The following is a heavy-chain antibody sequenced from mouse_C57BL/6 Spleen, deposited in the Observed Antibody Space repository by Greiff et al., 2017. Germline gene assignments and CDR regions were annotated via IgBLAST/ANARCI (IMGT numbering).Heavy chain of an antibody. V-gene: IGHV1-76*01. Sequence: QVQLQQSGAELVRPGASVKLSCKASGYTFTDYYINWVKQRPGQGLEWIARIYPGSGNTYYNEKFKGKATLTAEKSSSTAYMQLSSLTSEDSAVYFCARSRDYDEMAYWGQGTLVTVSA. CDR1: GYTFTDYY. CDR2: IYPGSGNT. J-gene: IGHJ3*01. CDR3: ARSRDYDEMAY. D-gene: IGHD2-4*01.